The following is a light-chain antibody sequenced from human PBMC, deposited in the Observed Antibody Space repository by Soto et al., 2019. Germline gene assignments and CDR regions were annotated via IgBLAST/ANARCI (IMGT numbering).Light chain of an antibody. CDR3: QQFQSSLRT. J-gene: IGKJ1*01. V-gene: IGKV3-20*01. CDR2: GPS. CDR1: QSVSSY. Sequence: EVLLTQSPATLSLSPGERATLSCRASQSVSSYLAWYQQKPGQAPRLLIYGPSGRATGIPDRISGSGSGTDFTLTICGLEPEDFAMYYCQQFQSSLRTCGQGTKVDIK.